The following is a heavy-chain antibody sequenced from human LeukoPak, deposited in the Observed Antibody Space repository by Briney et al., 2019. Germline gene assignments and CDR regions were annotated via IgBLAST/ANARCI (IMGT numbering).Heavy chain of an antibody. V-gene: IGHV3-15*01. Sequence: GGSLRLSCAASGFTFTNAYMTWVRQAPGKGLEWVGRIKSKTDGGTTNYAAPVKGRFTISRDDSKNTLFLQMDSLKTEDTAIYYCTDYASWGQGTLVTVSS. CDR1: GFTFTNAY. CDR3: TDYAS. J-gene: IGHJ4*02. CDR2: IKSKTDGGTT.